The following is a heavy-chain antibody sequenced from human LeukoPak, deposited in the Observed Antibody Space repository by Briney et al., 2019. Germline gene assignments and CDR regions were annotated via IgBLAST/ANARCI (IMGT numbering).Heavy chain of an antibody. D-gene: IGHD3-22*01. CDR3: ARGWGNYYDSSGAEFDY. V-gene: IGHV1-69*04. CDR1: GGTFSNDA. CDR2: IVPILGFT. J-gene: IGHJ4*02. Sequence: SVKVSCKASGGTFSNDAITWVRQAPGQGLEWMGRIVPILGFTNYPQRFEGKVTLTADKSTATAYMELSSLRSEDTAVYYCARGWGNYYDSSGAEFDYWGQGTLVTVSS.